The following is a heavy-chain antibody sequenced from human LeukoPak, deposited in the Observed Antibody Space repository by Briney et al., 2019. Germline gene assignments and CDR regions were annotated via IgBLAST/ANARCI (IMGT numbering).Heavy chain of an antibody. Sequence: GGSLRLSCAASGFSFSSHGMHWVRQAPGKGLEWVAVIGDTGRAKYYADSVRGRFTTSRDNSENTLYPEMNSLRDDDTALYYCAKEAAWGNWYFDLWGRGTLVTVSS. CDR3: AKEAAWGNWYFDL. J-gene: IGHJ2*01. V-gene: IGHV3-30*18. CDR1: GFSFSSHG. CDR2: IGDTGRAK. D-gene: IGHD3-16*01.